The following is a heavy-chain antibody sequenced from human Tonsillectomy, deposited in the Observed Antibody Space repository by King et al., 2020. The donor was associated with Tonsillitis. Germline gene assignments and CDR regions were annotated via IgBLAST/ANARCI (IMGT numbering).Heavy chain of an antibody. CDR2: ISWNSGSI. Sequence: VQLVESGGGLAQPDRSLRLSCAASGFNCDEYAMHWVRQAPGKGLEWVSGISWNSGSIDYADSVKGRLTISRDNAKNSLYLQMNSLRTEDTALYYCAKDSGSYYDAFHIWGQGTMVTVSS. D-gene: IGHD1-26*01. CDR1: GFNCDEYA. J-gene: IGHJ3*02. V-gene: IGHV3-9*01. CDR3: AKDSGSYYDAFHI.